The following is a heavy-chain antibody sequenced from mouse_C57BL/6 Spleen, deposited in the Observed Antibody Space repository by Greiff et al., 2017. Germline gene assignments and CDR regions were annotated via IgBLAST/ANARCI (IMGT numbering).Heavy chain of an antibody. CDR3: AREVAMDY. CDR1: GYAFTNYL. V-gene: IGHV1-54*01. Sequence: QVQLQQSGAELVRPGTSVKVSCKASGYAFTNYLIEWVKQRPGQGLEWIGVINPGSGGTNYNEKFKGKATLTADKSSSTAYMQLSSLTSEDSAVXFCAREVAMDYWGQGTSVTVSS. D-gene: IGHD2-14*01. J-gene: IGHJ4*01. CDR2: INPGSGGT.